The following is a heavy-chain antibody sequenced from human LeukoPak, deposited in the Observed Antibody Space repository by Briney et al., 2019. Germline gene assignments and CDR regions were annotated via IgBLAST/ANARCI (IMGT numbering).Heavy chain of an antibody. CDR2: INPSGGST. J-gene: IGHJ6*04. D-gene: IGHD6-6*01. Sequence: ASVKASCKASGYAFTSYYMHWVRQAPGQGLEWMGIINPSGGSTSYAQKFQGRVTMTRDTSTSTVYMELSSLRSEDTAVYYCARDPLRAALSLGVWGKGTTVTVSS. V-gene: IGHV1-46*03. CDR3: ARDPLRAALSLGV. CDR1: GYAFTSYY.